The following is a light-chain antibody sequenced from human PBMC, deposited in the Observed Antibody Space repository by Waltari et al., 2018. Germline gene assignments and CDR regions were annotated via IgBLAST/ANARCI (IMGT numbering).Light chain of an antibody. CDR1: QGISSY. J-gene: IGKJ3*01. CDR2: EAS. Sequence: DIVMTQSPSFLSASVGDRVTITCRASQGISSYLAWYQQKPGKAPNLLISEASTLQSGVPSRFSGTGSETEFTLTISSLQPEDFATYFCQHLNSYPPTFGPGTIVDIK. V-gene: IGKV1-9*01. CDR3: QHLNSYPPT.